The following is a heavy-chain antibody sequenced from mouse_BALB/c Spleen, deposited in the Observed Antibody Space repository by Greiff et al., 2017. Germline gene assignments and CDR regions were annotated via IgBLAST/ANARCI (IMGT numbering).Heavy chain of an antibody. D-gene: IGHD4-1*01. Sequence: EVHLVESGPGLVKPSQSLSLTCTVTGYSITSDYAWNWIRQFPGNKLEWMGYISYSGSTSYNPSLKSRISITRDTSKNQFFLQLNSVTTEDTATYYCARRTGYYYAMDYWGQGTSVTVSS. J-gene: IGHJ4*01. CDR2: ISYSGST. V-gene: IGHV3-2*02. CDR1: GYSITSDYA. CDR3: ARRTGYYYAMDY.